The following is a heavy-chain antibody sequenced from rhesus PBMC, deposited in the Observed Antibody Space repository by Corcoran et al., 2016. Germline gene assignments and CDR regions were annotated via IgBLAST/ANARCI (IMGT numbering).Heavy chain of an antibody. CDR1: GFTFSSYG. Sequence: EVQLVETGGGLVQPGGSLKLSCAASGFTFSSYGMSWVRQAPGKGLEWVSAINSGGGSTNYADSVEGRFTISRDNSKNTLSLQMNSLRAEDTAVYYCAKSGYSYLGFDYWGQGVLVTVSS. CDR2: INSGGGST. CDR3: AKSGYSYLGFDY. V-gene: IGHV3S5*01. D-gene: IGHD5-24*01. J-gene: IGHJ4*01.